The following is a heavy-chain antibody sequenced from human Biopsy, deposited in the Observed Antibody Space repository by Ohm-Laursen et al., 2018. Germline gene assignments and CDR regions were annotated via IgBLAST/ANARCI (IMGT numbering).Heavy chain of an antibody. J-gene: IGHJ4*02. CDR2: IYTSGST. CDR3: AAVDYSAYTTVDH. Sequence: SETLSLTCTVSGASISSYYWTWIRQPAGKGLEWIGRIYTSGSTNYNPSLKSRVTMSVDTSKNQFSLKLTSLTAADTAVYFCAAVDYSAYTTVDHWGQGTLITVS. D-gene: IGHD5-12*01. V-gene: IGHV4-4*07. CDR1: GASISSYY.